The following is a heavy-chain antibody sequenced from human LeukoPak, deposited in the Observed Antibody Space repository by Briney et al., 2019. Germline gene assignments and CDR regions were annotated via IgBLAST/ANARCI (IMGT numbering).Heavy chain of an antibody. CDR3: AKRRASDGSGYRAFEF. V-gene: IGHV3-13*01. CDR1: GFTFSSYD. J-gene: IGHJ4*02. CDR2: IGIAGDT. D-gene: IGHD3-22*01. Sequence: GGSLRLSCAASGFTFSSYDMHWVRQTIGKGLEWVSSIGIAGDTYYPGSVKGRFTISRENAKNSLYLQMNSLRAGDTAVYYCAKRRASDGSGYRAFEFWGQGTLVTVSS.